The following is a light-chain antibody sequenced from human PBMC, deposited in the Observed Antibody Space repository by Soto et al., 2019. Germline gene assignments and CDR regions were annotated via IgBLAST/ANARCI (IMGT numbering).Light chain of an antibody. Sequence: QSVLTQPPSASGSPGQSVTISCTGTSSDVGGYDYVSWYQQHPGKAPRLMIYEVTIRPSGVSDRFSGSKCGNTASLTVSGLQAEDEADSFCSSYTGGNPSYVFGTGTKLTVL. CDR1: SSDVGGYDY. CDR3: SSYTGGNPSYV. CDR2: EVT. V-gene: IGLV2-8*01. J-gene: IGLJ1*01.